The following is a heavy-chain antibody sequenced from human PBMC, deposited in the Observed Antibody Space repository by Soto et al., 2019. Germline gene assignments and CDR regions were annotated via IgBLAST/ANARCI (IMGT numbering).Heavy chain of an antibody. CDR2: INSDGSST. Sequence: SSYWLHCVRKTQGKGLVWVSRINSDGSSTSYADSVKGRFTISRDNAKNTLYLQMNSLRAEDTAIYYCARDDSGYSGSHYIDYFNFWGQGTLVTVSS. J-gene: IGHJ4*02. D-gene: IGHD1-26*01. V-gene: IGHV3-74*01. CDR3: ARDDSGYSGSHYIDYFNF. CDR1: SSYW.